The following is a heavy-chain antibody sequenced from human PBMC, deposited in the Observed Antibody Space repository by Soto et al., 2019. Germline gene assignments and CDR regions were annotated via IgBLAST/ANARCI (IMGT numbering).Heavy chain of an antibody. V-gene: IGHV1-69*13. J-gene: IGHJ6*02. D-gene: IGHD6-6*01. Sequence: ASVKVSCKASGGTFSSYAISWVRQAPGQGLEWMGGIIPIFGTANYAQKFQGRVTITADESASTAYMELSSLRSEDTAVCYCAWEYSSSSDSYYYYYGMDVWGQGTTVTVSS. CDR3: AWEYSSSSDSYYYYYGMDV. CDR1: GGTFSSYA. CDR2: IIPIFGTA.